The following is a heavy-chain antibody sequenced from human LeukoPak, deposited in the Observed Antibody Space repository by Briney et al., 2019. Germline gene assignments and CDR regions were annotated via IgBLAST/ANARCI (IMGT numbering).Heavy chain of an antibody. CDR1: GFPFSSYW. V-gene: IGHV3-7*04. J-gene: IGHJ4*02. Sequence: GGSLRLSCVASGFPFSSYWMTWVRQAPGKGLEWVANIKQDGSKKSYVDSVKGRFTISRDNAKNSLYLQMNSLRAEDTAIYYSTRVGYIDEGIDYWGQGTLVTVSS. CDR2: IKQDGSKK. D-gene: IGHD5-24*01. CDR3: TRVGYIDEGIDY.